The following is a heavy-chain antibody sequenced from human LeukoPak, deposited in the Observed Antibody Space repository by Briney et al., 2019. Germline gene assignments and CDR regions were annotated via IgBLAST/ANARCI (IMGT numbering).Heavy chain of an antibody. V-gene: IGHV3-7*01. CDR3: ARDSGPWGVFDP. J-gene: IGHJ5*02. Sequence: GGSLRLSCAASEFTFSTYWMTWVRQAPGKGLEWVADIKQDGSEKYYVDSVKGRFTISRQNAKKSLFLQMNSLRAEDTAVYYCARDSGPWGVFDPWGQGTLVTVSS. CDR2: IKQDGSEK. CDR1: EFTFSTYW. D-gene: IGHD3-10*01.